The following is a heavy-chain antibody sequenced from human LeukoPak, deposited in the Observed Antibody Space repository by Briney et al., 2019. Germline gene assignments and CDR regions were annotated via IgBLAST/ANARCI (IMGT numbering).Heavy chain of an antibody. D-gene: IGHD1-26*01. J-gene: IGHJ4*02. CDR3: ASQRSYSGSYVTFDF. CDR1: GFTFSSYA. Sequence: AGGSLRLSCAASGFTFSSYAMSWVRQAPGKGLEWVSGISSSGGNTYYAESVKGRFTISRDNSKDTPYLQMNSLRAEDTAVYYCASQRSYSGSYVTFDFWGQGTLVTVSS. V-gene: IGHV3-23*01. CDR2: ISSSGGNT.